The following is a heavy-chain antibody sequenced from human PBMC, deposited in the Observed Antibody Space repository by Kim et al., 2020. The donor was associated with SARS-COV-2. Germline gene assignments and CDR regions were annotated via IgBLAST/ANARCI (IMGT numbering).Heavy chain of an antibody. V-gene: IGHV1-24*01. D-gene: IGHD3-3*01. CDR1: GYTLTDLS. CDR2: FDPEDGET. J-gene: IGHJ5*02. Sequence: ASVKVSCKVSGYTLTDLSMHWVRQAPGKGLEWIGGFDPEDGETIYAQKFQGRVTMTEDTSTDTAYMELSSLRSEDTAVYYCATSITIFGWFVPWGQGTLVTVSS. CDR3: ATSITIFGWFVP.